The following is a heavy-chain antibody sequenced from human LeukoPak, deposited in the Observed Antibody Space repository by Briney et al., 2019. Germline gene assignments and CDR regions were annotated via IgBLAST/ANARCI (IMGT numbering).Heavy chain of an antibody. Sequence: GGSLRLSCSASGFTFSSYAMSWVRQAPGKGLEWVSAISGTGSSTYYADSVKGRFTISRDNSKNTLYLQMNSLRAEDTAVYYCAKSHPAVTTTDWYFDLWGRGTLVTISS. CDR3: AKSHPAVTTTDWYFDL. CDR1: GFTFSSYA. J-gene: IGHJ2*01. D-gene: IGHD4-17*01. CDR2: ISGTGSST. V-gene: IGHV3-23*01.